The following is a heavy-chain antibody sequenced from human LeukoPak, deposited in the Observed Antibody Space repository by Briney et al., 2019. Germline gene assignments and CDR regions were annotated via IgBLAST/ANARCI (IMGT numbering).Heavy chain of an antibody. D-gene: IGHD3-3*01. J-gene: IGHJ4*02. CDR2: ISSSGSYI. CDR3: ARDPDFWSGFFDY. CDR1: GFTFSSYS. Sequence: GGSLRLSCAASGFTFSSYSMNWVRQAPGXGLEWVSSISSSGSYIYYADSVKGRFTISRDNAKNSLYLQMNSLRAEDTAVYYCARDPDFWSGFFDYWGQGTLVTVSS. V-gene: IGHV3-21*01.